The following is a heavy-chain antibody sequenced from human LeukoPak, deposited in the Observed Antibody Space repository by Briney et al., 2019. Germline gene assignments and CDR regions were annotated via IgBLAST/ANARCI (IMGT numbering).Heavy chain of an antibody. CDR3: ARLVPRYGSGSQSDY. CDR2: INHSGST. CDR1: GGSFSGYY. J-gene: IGHJ4*02. Sequence: SETLSLTCAVYGGSFSGYYWSWIRQPPGKGLEWIGEINHSGSTNYNPSLKSRVTISVDTSKNQFSLKLSSVTAADTAVYYCARLVPRYGSGSQSDYWGQGTLVTVSS. D-gene: IGHD3-10*01. V-gene: IGHV4-34*01.